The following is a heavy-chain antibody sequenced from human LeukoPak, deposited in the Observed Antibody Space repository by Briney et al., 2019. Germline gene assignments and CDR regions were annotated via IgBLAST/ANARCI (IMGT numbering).Heavy chain of an antibody. CDR2: ISSSSSYI. Sequence: GGSLRLSCAASGFTFSSYSMNWVRQAPGKGLEWVSSISSSSSYIYYADSVKGRFTISRDNAKNSLYLQMNSLRAEDTAVYYCARGIPSQYYYGSGSLFDYWGQGTLVTVSS. D-gene: IGHD3-10*01. V-gene: IGHV3-21*01. J-gene: IGHJ4*02. CDR3: ARGIPSQYYYGSGSLFDY. CDR1: GFTFSSYS.